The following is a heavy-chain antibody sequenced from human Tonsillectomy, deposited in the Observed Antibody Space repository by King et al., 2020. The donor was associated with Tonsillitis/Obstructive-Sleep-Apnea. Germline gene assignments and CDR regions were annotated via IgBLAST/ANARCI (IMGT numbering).Heavy chain of an antibody. J-gene: IGHJ4*02. CDR3: AQTPLKYKPYFDY. CDR2: IYWDDHK. D-gene: IGHD2-2*01. V-gene: IGHV2-5*02. Sequence: ITLKESGPTLVKPTQTLTLTCTFSGVSLRTSGAGVCLSRQPPGKALEWVALIYWDDHKRYSPSLKSRVTITKHTSKNQVVLTITNMDPVDTVTYYCAQTPLKYKPYFDYWGQGTLVTVSS. CDR1: GVSLRTSGAG.